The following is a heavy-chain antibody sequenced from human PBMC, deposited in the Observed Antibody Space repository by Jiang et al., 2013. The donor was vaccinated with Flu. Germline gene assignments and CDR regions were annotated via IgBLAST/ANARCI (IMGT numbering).Heavy chain of an antibody. Sequence: RLSCAASGFTFSSYGMHWVRQAPGKGLEWVAVIWYDGSNKYYADSVKGRFTISRDNSKNTLYLQMNSLRAEDTAVYYCARDMGQWLVSQPYYFDYWGQGTLVTVSS. CDR1: GFTFSSYG. V-gene: IGHV3-33*08. CDR3: ARDMGQWLVSQPYYFDY. D-gene: IGHD6-19*01. J-gene: IGHJ4*02. CDR2: IWYDGSNK.